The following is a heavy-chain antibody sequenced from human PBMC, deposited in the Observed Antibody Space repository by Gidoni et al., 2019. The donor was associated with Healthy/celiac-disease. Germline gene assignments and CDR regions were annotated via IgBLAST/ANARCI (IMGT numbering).Heavy chain of an antibody. Sequence: QVQLVESGGGVVQPGRSLRLSCAASGFTFSSYGKHWVRQAPGKGLEWVAVISYDGSNKYYADSVKGRFTISRDNSKNTLYLQMNSLRAEDTAVYYCAPIGGAVAGTGYWGQGTLVTVSS. D-gene: IGHD6-19*01. J-gene: IGHJ4*02. CDR1: GFTFSSYG. CDR2: ISYDGSNK. V-gene: IGHV3-30*03. CDR3: APIGGAVAGTGY.